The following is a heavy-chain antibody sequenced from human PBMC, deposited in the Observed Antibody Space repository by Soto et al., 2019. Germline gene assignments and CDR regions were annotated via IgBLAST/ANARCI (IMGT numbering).Heavy chain of an antibody. CDR3: AKDVTYYYDSSGYTNWFDP. Sequence: GGSLRPSCAASGFTFSSYGMHWVRQAPGKGLEWVAVISYDGSNKYYADSVKGRFTISRDNSKNTLYLQMNSLRAEDTAVYYCAKDVTYYYDSSGYTNWFDPWGQGTLVTVSS. D-gene: IGHD3-22*01. CDR1: GFTFSSYG. V-gene: IGHV3-30*18. CDR2: ISYDGSNK. J-gene: IGHJ5*02.